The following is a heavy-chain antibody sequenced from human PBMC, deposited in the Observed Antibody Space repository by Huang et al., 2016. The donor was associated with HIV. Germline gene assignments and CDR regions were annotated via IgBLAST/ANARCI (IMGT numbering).Heavy chain of an antibody. D-gene: IGHD4-17*01. CDR2: IIPMFGTP. CDR1: GGTFSKYA. Sequence: QVQLVQSGAEVKTPGSSVKVSCKVSGGTFSKYAISWVRQARGQGLEWMGGIIPMFGTPNYARKFQGRVTITADDSTSTTYVEVSSLRSEDTALYYCARGQLGSYGDYDVLYWGQGTLVTVSS. CDR3: ARGQLGSYGDYDVLY. V-gene: IGHV1-69*13. J-gene: IGHJ4*02.